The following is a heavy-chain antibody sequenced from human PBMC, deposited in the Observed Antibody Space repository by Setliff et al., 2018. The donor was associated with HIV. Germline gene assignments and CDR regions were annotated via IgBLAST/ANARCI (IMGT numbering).Heavy chain of an antibody. CDR1: GFTFSSYS. CDR3: ARDSPQVRIAVTGTTGHDY. CDR2: ISSTSSYI. D-gene: IGHD6-19*01. J-gene: IGHJ4*02. V-gene: IGHV3-21*01. Sequence: GGSLRLSCAASGFTFSSYSMNWVRQAPGKGLEWVSSISSTSSYIYYADSVKGRFTISRDNAKNSLYLQMNSLRAEDTAVYYCARDSPQVRIAVTGTTGHDYWGQGTLVTVPQ.